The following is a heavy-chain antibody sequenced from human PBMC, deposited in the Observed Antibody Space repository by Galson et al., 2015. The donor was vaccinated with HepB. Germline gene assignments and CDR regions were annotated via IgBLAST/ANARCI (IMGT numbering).Heavy chain of an antibody. CDR3: ARGSLTVAGTLVN. J-gene: IGHJ4*02. V-gene: IGHV3-21*01. Sequence: SLRLSCAASGFTLSSYSMNWVRQAPGKGLEWVSFISSSSTYIYQADSVKGRFTISRDNAKNSLYLQMNNLRAEDTAVYYCARGSLTVAGTLVNWGQGTLVTVSS. CDR2: ISSSSTYI. D-gene: IGHD6-19*01. CDR1: GFTLSSYS.